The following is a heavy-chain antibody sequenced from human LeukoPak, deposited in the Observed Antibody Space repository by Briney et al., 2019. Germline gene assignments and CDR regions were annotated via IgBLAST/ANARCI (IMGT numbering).Heavy chain of an antibody. CDR1: GFTFSSYW. J-gene: IGHJ4*02. V-gene: IGHV3-74*01. D-gene: IGHD6-13*01. Sequence: GGSLRLSCAASGFTFSSYWMHWVRQAPGKGLVWVSRINTDGSSTSYADSVKGRFTISRDNAKNTLYLQMNSLRAEDTAVYYCAKNIAAAGMILDPSDYWGREPWSPSPQ. CDR2: INTDGSST. CDR3: AKNIAAAGMILDPSDY.